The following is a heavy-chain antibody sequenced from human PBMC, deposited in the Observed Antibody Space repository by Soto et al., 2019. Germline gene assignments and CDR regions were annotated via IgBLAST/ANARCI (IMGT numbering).Heavy chain of an antibody. CDR1: GFIFSSYP. CDR3: AKESWKNYFEN. D-gene: IGHD1-1*01. Sequence: EVQLLESGGDLVQPGGSLRLSCAGSGFIFSSYPMSWVRHAPGRGLQWLSTISGSGDRAFYADSVRGRFTISRDSSKNTLYLQMNSLGAEDTAIYYCAKESWKNYFENWGQGTLVTVSS. J-gene: IGHJ4*02. CDR2: ISGSGDRA. V-gene: IGHV3-23*01.